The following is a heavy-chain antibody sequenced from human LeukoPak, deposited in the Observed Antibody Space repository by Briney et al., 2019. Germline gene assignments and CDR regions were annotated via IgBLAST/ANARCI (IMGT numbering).Heavy chain of an antibody. CDR2: IYYSGST. CDR1: GGSINNYY. V-gene: IGHV4-59*08. CDR3: ARGAAAGTRGRCVDP. J-gene: IGHJ5*02. D-gene: IGHD6-13*01. Sequence: SETLSLTCTVSGGSINNYYWSWIRQPPGKGLEWIGYIYYSGSTYYNPSLKSRVTISVDTSKNQFSLKLSSVTAADTAVYYCARGAAAGTRGRCVDPWGQGTLVTVSS.